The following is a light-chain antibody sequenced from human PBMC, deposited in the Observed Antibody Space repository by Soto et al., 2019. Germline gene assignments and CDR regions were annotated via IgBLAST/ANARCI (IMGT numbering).Light chain of an antibody. CDR1: SSDVGGYNY. CDR2: EVS. Sequence: QSLLTQPPSASGSPGQSVTISCTGTSSDVGGYNYVSWYQQHPGKVPKLMIYEVSKRPSGVPDRFSGSKSGNTASLTVSGLQAEDEADYYCSSYAGSNYVFGTGTKVTVL. CDR3: SSYAGSNYV. J-gene: IGLJ1*01. V-gene: IGLV2-8*01.